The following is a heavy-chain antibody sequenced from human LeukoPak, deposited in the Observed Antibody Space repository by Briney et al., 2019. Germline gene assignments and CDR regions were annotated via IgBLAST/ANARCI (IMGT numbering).Heavy chain of an antibody. CDR2: IYYSGST. V-gene: IGHV4-30-4*01. CDR3: ARHCDSSGYYCQEGYFQH. Sequence: SETLSLTCTVSGGSVSSGDYYWSWIRQPPGKGLEWIGYIYYSGSTKYNPSLKSRITMSVETSKNQFSLKLSSVTAADTAVYYCARHCDSSGYYCQEGYFQHWGQGTLVTVSS. J-gene: IGHJ1*01. D-gene: IGHD3-22*01. CDR1: GGSVSSGDYY.